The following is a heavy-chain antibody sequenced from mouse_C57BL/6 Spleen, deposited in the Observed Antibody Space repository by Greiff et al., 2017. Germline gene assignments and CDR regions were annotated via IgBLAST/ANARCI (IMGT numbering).Heavy chain of an antibody. Sequence: EVQLVESGGGLVKPGGSLKLSCAASGFTFSSYAMSWVRQTPEKRLEWVATISDGGSYTYYPDNVKGRFTISRDNAKNNLYLQMSHLKSEDTAMYYCARGGYYDYDRYYAMDYWGQGTSVTVSS. CDR1: GFTFSSYA. D-gene: IGHD2-4*01. J-gene: IGHJ4*01. CDR2: ISDGGSYT. CDR3: ARGGYYDYDRYYAMDY. V-gene: IGHV5-4*01.